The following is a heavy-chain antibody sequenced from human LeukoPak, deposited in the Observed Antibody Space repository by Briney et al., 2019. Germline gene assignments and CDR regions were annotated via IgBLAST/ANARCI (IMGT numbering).Heavy chain of an antibody. J-gene: IGHJ1*01. CDR3: TRNSGWYGPS. CDR2: IDYDGGSG. D-gene: IGHD6-19*01. V-gene: IGHV3-23*01. CDR1: GFTLSSYE. Sequence: DPGGSLRLSCTVSGFTLSSYEMSWIRQAPGKGLEWVSSIDYDGGSGHYADSVKGRFTISRDNSNNTLFLHLNSLRGEDTAVYYCTRNSGWYGPSWGQGTLVTVSS.